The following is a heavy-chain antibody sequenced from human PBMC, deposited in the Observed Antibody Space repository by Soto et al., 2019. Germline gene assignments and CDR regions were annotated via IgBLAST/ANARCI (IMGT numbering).Heavy chain of an antibody. J-gene: IGHJ5*02. V-gene: IGHV4-34*01. D-gene: IGHD3-10*01. CDR1: GGSFSGYY. Sequence: SETLSLTCAVYGGSFSGYYWSWIRQPPGKGLEWIGEINHSGSTNYNPSLKSRVTISVDTSKNQFSLKLSSVTAADTAVYYCARQRWFGSLWFDPWGQGTLVTVSS. CDR2: INHSGST. CDR3: ARQRWFGSLWFDP.